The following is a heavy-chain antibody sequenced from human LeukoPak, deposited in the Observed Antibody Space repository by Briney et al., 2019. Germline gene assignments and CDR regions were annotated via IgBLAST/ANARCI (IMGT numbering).Heavy chain of an antibody. V-gene: IGHV3-33*01. D-gene: IGHD3-9*01. CDR3: ARGLQAMYFQD. CDR2: IGHAGNSI. J-gene: IGHJ4*02. Sequence: GGSLRLSCVTSGFNFGVFGMHWVRQAPGKGLEWVAVIGHAGNSIYYGDSVKGRFTITRDNSKNTLFLQMSSLTAEDTAVYYCARGLQAMYFQDWGQGALVTVAS. CDR1: GFNFGVFG.